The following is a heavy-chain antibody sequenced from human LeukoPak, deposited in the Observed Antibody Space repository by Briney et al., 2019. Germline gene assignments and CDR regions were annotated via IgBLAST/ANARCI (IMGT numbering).Heavy chain of an antibody. Sequence: GGSLRLSCAASGFTFSSAWMSWVRQAPGKGLEWVGRIKRNTDGGTAVYAAPVKGRFTISRDDSKNTLYLQMNSLKTEDTAVYYCTTYSSRWFYCDSWGQGILVTVSS. CDR2: IKRNTDGGTA. J-gene: IGHJ4*02. CDR1: GFTFSSAW. D-gene: IGHD6-13*01. CDR3: TTYSSRWFYCDS. V-gene: IGHV3-15*01.